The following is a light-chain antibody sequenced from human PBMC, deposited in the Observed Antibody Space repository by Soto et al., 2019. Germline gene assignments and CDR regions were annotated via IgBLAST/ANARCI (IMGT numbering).Light chain of an antibody. V-gene: IGLV2-8*01. CDR2: DVS. CDR1: NSDVGAYKH. J-gene: IGLJ2*01. Sequence: QSALTQPPSASGSPGQSITISCTGTNSDVGAYKHVSWYQQHPGKAPKLIIYDVSGRPSGVPDRFSGSKSGNTASLTVSRLQAEDEADYYCCSYAGRTNFLLFGGGTKVTVL. CDR3: CSYAGRTNFLL.